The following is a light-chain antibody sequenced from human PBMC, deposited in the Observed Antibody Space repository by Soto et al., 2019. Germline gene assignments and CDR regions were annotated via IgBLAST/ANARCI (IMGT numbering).Light chain of an antibody. V-gene: IGKV1-27*01. CDR2: AAS. CDR3: QKYDSAPFT. Sequence: DIQMTQSPSSLSASVGDRVTITCRASQDISSSLAWYQQKPGEVPKLLIYAASTLQSGVPSRFSGSGAGTDFTLKISILQPEDVATYYCQKYDSAPFTFGPGTLVNI. J-gene: IGKJ3*01. CDR1: QDISSS.